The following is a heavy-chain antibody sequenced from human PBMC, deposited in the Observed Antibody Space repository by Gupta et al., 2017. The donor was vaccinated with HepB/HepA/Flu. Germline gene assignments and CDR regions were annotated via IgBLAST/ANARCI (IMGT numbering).Heavy chain of an antibody. D-gene: IGHD2-2*01. V-gene: IGHV3-33*01. Sequence: VHLGESGGGVVQPGKSLRLSCEASGFPFSVYGMQWVRQAPGKGLEWVAIIGHDGTYKVYADSVKGRFTISRDNSKNTLFLEMDRLTAEDTAMYFCARDLETGRYVDYWGQGTLVIVAS. CDR1: GFPFSVYG. J-gene: IGHJ4*02. CDR2: IGHDGTYK. CDR3: ARDLETGRYVDY.